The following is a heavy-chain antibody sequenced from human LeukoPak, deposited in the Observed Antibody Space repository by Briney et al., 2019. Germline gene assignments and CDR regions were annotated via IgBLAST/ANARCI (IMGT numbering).Heavy chain of an antibody. J-gene: IGHJ4*02. Sequence: ASVKVSCKASGYTFTSYGISWVRQAPGQGLEWMGWISAYNGNTNYAQKLQGRVTMTTDTSTSTAYMELRSLRSDDTAVYYCARDLTVRGVIRSLGCWGQGTLVTVSS. V-gene: IGHV1-18*01. CDR3: ARDLTVRGVIRSLGC. D-gene: IGHD3-10*01. CDR1: GYTFTSYG. CDR2: ISAYNGNT.